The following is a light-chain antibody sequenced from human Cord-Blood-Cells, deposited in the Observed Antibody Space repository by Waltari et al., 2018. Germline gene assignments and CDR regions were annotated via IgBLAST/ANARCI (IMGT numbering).Light chain of an antibody. V-gene: IGKV4-1*01. CDR2: WAS. Sequence: DIVMTQSPDSLAVSLGERATINCKSSQSVLYSSNNKNYLAWYQQKTGHPPKLLIYWASSRESGVPDRVSRSGSGTDFTHTISSLQAEDVAVYYCQKYYSTPTWTFGQGTKVEIK. CDR1: QSVLYSSNNKNY. CDR3: QKYYSTPTWT. J-gene: IGKJ1*01.